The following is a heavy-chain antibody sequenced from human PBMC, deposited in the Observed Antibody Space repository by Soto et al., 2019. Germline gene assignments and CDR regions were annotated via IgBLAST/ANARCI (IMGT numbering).Heavy chain of an antibody. V-gene: IGHV3-23*01. J-gene: IGHJ4*02. CDR2: ISGSGGST. CDR1: GFTFSSYA. CDR3: AKGVYYGSGSYYYFDY. Sequence: GGSLRLSCAASGFTFSSYAMSWVRQAPGKGLEWVSAISGSGGSTYYADSVKGRFTISRDNSKNTLYLQMNSLRAEDTAVYYCAKGVYYGSGSYYYFDYWGQGTLVTVSS. D-gene: IGHD3-10*01.